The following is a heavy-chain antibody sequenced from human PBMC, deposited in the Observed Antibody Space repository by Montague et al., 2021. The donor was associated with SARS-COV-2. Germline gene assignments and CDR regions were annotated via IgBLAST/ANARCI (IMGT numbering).Heavy chain of an antibody. CDR2: ISSSGSTI. Sequence: SRRLSCSASRFTFSDYYMSWIRQAPGKGLEWVSYISSSGSTIYYADSVKGRFTISRDNAKNSLYLQMNSLRAEDTAVYYCARIPAPHYDILTGYYLIPYFDYWGQGTLVTVSS. CDR1: RFTFSDYY. J-gene: IGHJ4*02. CDR3: ARIPAPHYDILTGYYLIPYFDY. V-gene: IGHV3-11*01. D-gene: IGHD3-9*01.